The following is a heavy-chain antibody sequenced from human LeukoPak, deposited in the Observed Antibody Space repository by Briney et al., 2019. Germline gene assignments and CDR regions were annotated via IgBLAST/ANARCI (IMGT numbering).Heavy chain of an antibody. CDR1: GGSISSYY. V-gene: IGHV4-4*07. D-gene: IGHD3-3*01. Sequence: SETLSLTCTVSGGSISSYYWSWIRQPAGKGLEWIGRIYTSGSTNYNPSLKSRVTISVDTSKNQFSLKLSSVTAADTAVYYCAKRITIEDDAFDIWGQGTMVTVSS. CDR2: IYTSGST. CDR3: AKRITIEDDAFDI. J-gene: IGHJ3*02.